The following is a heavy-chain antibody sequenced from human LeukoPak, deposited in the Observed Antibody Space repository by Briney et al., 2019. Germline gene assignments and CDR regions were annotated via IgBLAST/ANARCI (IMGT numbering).Heavy chain of an antibody. CDR1: GYTFTSYA. Sequence: ASVKVSCKASGYTFTSYAMHWVRQAPGQGLEWMGGIIPIFGTANYAQKFQGRVTITADESTSTAYMELSSLRSEDTAVYYCAREHTMVRGAAVYYYYYMDVWGKGTTVTISS. CDR2: IIPIFGTA. V-gene: IGHV1-69*13. J-gene: IGHJ6*03. D-gene: IGHD3-10*01. CDR3: AREHTMVRGAAVYYYYYMDV.